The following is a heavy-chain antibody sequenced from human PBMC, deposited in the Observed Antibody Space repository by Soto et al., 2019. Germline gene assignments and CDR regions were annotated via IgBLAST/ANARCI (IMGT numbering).Heavy chain of an antibody. D-gene: IGHD3-3*01. Sequence: YCRSRVRQAPGKGLEWIGYIYYSGSTYYNPSLKSRVTISVDTSKNQFSLKLSSVTAADTAVYYCARDSAADYDFWSGYSYDAFDIWGQGTMVTVSS. J-gene: IGHJ3*02. V-gene: IGHV4-31*02. CDR3: ARDSAADYDFWSGYSYDAFDI. CDR1: YC. CDR2: IYYSGST.